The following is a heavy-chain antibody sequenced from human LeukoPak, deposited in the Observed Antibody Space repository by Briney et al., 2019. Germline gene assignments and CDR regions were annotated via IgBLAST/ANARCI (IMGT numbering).Heavy chain of an antibody. J-gene: IGHJ4*02. CDR3: ARLNWGSGNFDY. V-gene: IGHV3-30*02. D-gene: IGHD7-27*01. CDR2: LGYDGSNK. Sequence: GGSLRLSCVASGFTFSSYGMHWVRQAPGKGLEWVAFLGYDGSNKYYADSVKGRFTISRDNSKNTLYLLMNRLRADDTAVYYCARLNWGSGNFDYWGQGTLVTVSS. CDR1: GFTFSSYG.